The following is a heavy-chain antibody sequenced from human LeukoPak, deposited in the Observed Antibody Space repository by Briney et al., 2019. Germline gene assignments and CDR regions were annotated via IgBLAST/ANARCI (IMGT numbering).Heavy chain of an antibody. Sequence: GGSLRLSCAASGFTVSSNYMSWVRQAPGKGLEWVSVIYSGGSTYYADSVKGRFTISRDNSKNTLYLQMNSLRAEDTAVYYCARDQDGYGYFDIWGQGTMVTASS. CDR3: ARDQDGYGYFDI. CDR2: IYSGGST. D-gene: IGHD5-18*01. J-gene: IGHJ3*02. V-gene: IGHV3-66*02. CDR1: GFTVSSNY.